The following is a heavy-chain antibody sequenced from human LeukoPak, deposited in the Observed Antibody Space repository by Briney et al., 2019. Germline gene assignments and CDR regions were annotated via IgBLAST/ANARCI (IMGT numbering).Heavy chain of an antibody. CDR3: AKEEQLDPFDY. CDR2: IRYDGSNK. D-gene: IGHD6-6*01. J-gene: IGHJ4*02. Sequence: GGSLRLSCAASGLTFSSYGMHWVRQAPGKGLEWVAFIRYDGSNKYYADSVKGRFTISRDNSKNTLYLQMNSLRAEDTAVYYCAKEEQLDPFDYWGQGTLVTVSS. CDR1: GLTFSSYG. V-gene: IGHV3-30*02.